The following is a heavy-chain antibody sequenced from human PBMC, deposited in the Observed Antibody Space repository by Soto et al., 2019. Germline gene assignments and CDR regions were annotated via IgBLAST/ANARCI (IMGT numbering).Heavy chain of an antibody. CDR1: GVTFSSYG. D-gene: IGHD2-15*01. CDR3: AKDAFPWRYCSGGSCFDYYYYMDV. V-gene: IGHV3-30*18. J-gene: IGHJ6*03. CDR2: ISYDGSNK. Sequence: SGGSLRLSCAAAGVTFSSYGRHWVRQAPGKGLEWVAVISYDGSNKYYADSVKGRFTISRDNSKNTLYLQMNSLRAEDTAVYYCAKDAFPWRYCSGGSCFDYYYYMDVWGKGTTVTVSS.